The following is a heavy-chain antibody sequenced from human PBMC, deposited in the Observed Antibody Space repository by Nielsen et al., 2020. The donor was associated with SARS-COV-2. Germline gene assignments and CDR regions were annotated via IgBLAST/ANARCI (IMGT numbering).Heavy chain of an antibody. D-gene: IGHD2-15*01. CDR2: IYYSGAT. J-gene: IGHJ4*02. Sequence: SETLSLTCSVSGGSVTTTSHYWGWLRQSPGKGPEWIGSIYYSGATYYNPSLESRVTISKEKSENQLSLRLTSVTAADTAVYYCARGRAPLRYWGQGILVTVSS. CDR1: GGSVTTTSHY. CDR3: ARGRAPLRY. V-gene: IGHV4-39*07.